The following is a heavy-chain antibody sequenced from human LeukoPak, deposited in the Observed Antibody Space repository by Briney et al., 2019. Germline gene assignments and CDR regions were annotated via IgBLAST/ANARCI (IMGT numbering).Heavy chain of an antibody. V-gene: IGHV3-23*01. D-gene: IGHD4-17*01. CDR1: GFPFSTYA. J-gene: IGHJ4*02. CDR3: AKDVYGDYGGLDY. CDR2: IRGSDGST. Sequence: GGSLRLSCAASGFPFSTYAMSWVRQAPGQGLEWVSSIRGSDGSTYYADSVKGRFAISRDNSKNTLYLQMNSLRAEDTAVYYCAKDVYGDYGGLDYWGQGTLVTVSS.